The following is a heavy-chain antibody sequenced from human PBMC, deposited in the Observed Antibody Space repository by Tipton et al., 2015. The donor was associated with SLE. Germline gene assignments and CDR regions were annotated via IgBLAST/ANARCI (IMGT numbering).Heavy chain of an antibody. J-gene: IGHJ6*02. CDR1: GFTFSSYW. D-gene: IGHD5-24*01. CDR3: ARSRDSEFYYYYGLDV. V-gene: IGHV3-7*01. Sequence: SLRLSCAASGFTFSSYWMSWVRQAPGKGLEWVANIKQDGSEKYYVDSVKGRFTISRDNAKNSLYLQMNSLRAEDTAVYYCARSRDSEFYYYYGLDVWGQGTTVTVSS. CDR2: IKQDGSEK.